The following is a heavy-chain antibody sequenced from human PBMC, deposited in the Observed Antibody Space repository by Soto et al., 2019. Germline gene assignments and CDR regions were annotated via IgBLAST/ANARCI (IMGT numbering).Heavy chain of an antibody. J-gene: IGHJ4*02. CDR3: ASPRRDGSGWYGLDY. CDR1: GFTFSNYP. D-gene: IGHD6-19*01. Sequence: GGSLRLSCAASGFTFSNYPMHWVRQAPGKGLEWVALISNDGSSKYYAGSVKGRFIISRDTSKNTLYLQMNSLRGEDTAVYHCASPRRDGSGWYGLDYWGQGTLVTVSS. V-gene: IGHV3-30-3*01. CDR2: ISNDGSSK.